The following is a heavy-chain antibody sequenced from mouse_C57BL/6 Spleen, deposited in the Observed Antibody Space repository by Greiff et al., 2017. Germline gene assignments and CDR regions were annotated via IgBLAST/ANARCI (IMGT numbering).Heavy chain of an antibody. J-gene: IGHJ4*01. CDR3: ARHLYSNYYAMDY. CDR2: IWSDGST. D-gene: IGHD2-5*01. V-gene: IGHV2-6-1*01. CDR1: GFSLTSYG. Sequence: VQLQQSGPGLVAPSQSLSITCTVSGFSLTSYGVHWVRQPPGKGLEWLVVIWSDGSTTYNSALKSRLSISKDNSKSQVFLKMNSLQTDDTAMYYCARHLYSNYYAMDYWGQGTSVTVSS.